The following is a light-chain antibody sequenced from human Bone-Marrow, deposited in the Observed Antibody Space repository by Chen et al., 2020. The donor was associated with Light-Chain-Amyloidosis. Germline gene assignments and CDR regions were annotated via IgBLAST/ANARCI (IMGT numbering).Light chain of an antibody. V-gene: IGKV3-15*01. CDR2: GAS. CDR3: QQYNNWPPFT. Sequence: EIEMTQSPATLSVSPGERATLSCRASQSVSSNLAWYQQKPGQAPRLLIYGASTRATGIPARFSGSGYGTEFTRTISSLQSEDFAVYYCQQYNNWPPFTFGPGTKVDIK. CDR1: QSVSSN. J-gene: IGKJ3*01.